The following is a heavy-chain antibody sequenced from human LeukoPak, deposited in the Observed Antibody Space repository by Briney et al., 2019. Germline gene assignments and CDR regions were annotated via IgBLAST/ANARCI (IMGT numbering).Heavy chain of an antibody. CDR2: ISSSSSTI. CDR1: GFTFSSYS. J-gene: IGHJ4*02. Sequence: GGSLRLSCAASGFTFSSYSMNWVRQAPGKGLEWVSYISSSSSTIYYADSVKGRFTISRDNAKNSLYLQMNSLRAEDTAVYYCARDSPIAARGDFDYWGQGTLVTVSS. D-gene: IGHD6-6*01. CDR3: ARDSPIAARGDFDY. V-gene: IGHV3-48*01.